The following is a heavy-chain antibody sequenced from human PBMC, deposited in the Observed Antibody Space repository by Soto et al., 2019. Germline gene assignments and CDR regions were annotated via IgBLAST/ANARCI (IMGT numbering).Heavy chain of an antibody. V-gene: IGHV1-69*06. Sequence: QVQLVQSGAELKKPGSSVNVSCAASGCTFKTYTINWVRQAPGQGLEWIGQIIPMYDSANYAQRFQGRVTISADKSTNIAYMELSGLMSEDTALYYCATWRTYSGSYCFDYWGQVTLVSVS. J-gene: IGHJ4*02. CDR3: ATWRTYSGSYCFDY. CDR2: IIPMYDSA. D-gene: IGHD1-26*01. CDR1: GCTFKTYT.